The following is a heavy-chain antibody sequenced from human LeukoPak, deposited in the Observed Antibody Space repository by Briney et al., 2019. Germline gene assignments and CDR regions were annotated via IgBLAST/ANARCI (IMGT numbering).Heavy chain of an antibody. V-gene: IGHV4-4*07. J-gene: IGHJ4*02. CDR2: IFTSGST. CDR3: ASTLVRGVIAPFDY. CDR1: GGSISSYY. D-gene: IGHD3-10*01. Sequence: PSETLSLTCTVSGGSISSYYWSWIRQPAGKGLEWIGRIFTSGSTDYNPSLKSRVTMSVDASKNQFSLKLSSVTAADTAVYYCASTLVRGVIAPFDYWGQGTLVIVSS.